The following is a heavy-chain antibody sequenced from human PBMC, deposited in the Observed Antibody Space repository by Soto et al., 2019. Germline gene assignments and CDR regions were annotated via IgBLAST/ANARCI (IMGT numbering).Heavy chain of an antibody. J-gene: IGHJ6*03. CDR2: ISGSGGST. D-gene: IGHD2-15*01. V-gene: IGHV3-23*01. CDR3: AKVYRGYCSGGSCSRMDV. CDR1: GFTFISYA. Sequence: VVSLRHSCAASGFTFISYAMSWVRQAPRRGLEWVSAISGSGGSTYYADSVKGRFTISRDNSKNTLYLQMNSLRAEDTAVYYCAKVYRGYCSGGSCSRMDVWGKGTTVTVSS.